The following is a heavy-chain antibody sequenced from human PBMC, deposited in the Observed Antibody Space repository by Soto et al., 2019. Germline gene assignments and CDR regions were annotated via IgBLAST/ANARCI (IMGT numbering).Heavy chain of an antibody. Sequence: QLHLVQSGAVVKKPGASVTVSCSASGYPVTAYYMHWVRQAPGRGLEWMGGINPATGAAKYTPTFQGRVTMTRETSTSTVFMELSGLTSEATAVFYGARGGGVGVAGSAAFDMWGQGTLVTVSS. CDR3: ARGGGVGVAGSAAFDM. CDR2: INPATGAA. J-gene: IGHJ3*02. D-gene: IGHD3-3*01. CDR1: GYPVTAYY. V-gene: IGHV1-2*02.